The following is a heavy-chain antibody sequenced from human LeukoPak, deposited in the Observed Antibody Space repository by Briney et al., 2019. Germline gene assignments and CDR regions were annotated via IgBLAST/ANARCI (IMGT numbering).Heavy chain of an antibody. Sequence: GGSLRLSCAASGFTFSNYAMSWVRQAPGKGLEWVASINPDGNKKYSADSVKGRFTISRDNAENSLYLQMNSLRVEDTAFYYCARDLAYSRLDYWGQGMLVTVSS. CDR2: INPDGNKK. V-gene: IGHV3-7*01. J-gene: IGHJ4*02. D-gene: IGHD5-18*01. CDR3: ARDLAYSRLDY. CDR1: GFTFSNYA.